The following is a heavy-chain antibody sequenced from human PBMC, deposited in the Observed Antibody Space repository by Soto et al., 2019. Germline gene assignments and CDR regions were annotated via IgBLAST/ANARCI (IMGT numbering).Heavy chain of an antibody. CDR1: GFTFSSYD. D-gene: IGHD3-3*01. V-gene: IGHV3-13*01. CDR2: IGTAGDT. CDR3: ARGGRYFWSGYTRGYYFDY. J-gene: IGHJ4*02. Sequence: SGGSLRLSCAASGFTFSSYDMHWVRQATGKGLEWVSAIGTAGDTYYPGSVKGRFTISRENAKNSLYLQMNSLRAGDTAVYYCARGGRYFWSGYTRGYYFDYWGQGTLVTVSS.